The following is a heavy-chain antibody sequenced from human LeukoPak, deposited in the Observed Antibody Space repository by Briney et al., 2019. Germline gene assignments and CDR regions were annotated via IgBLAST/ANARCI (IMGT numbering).Heavy chain of an antibody. D-gene: IGHD2-15*01. Sequence: GGSLRLSCAASGFTFSSFGMSWVRQAPGKGLEWVSGTSGSGGSTYYADSVKGRFTISRDNSKNTLYLQMNSLRAEDTAIYYCAKNGDRGAYCSGGSCYPYFYYYMDVWGKGTTVTISS. J-gene: IGHJ6*03. CDR2: TSGSGGST. V-gene: IGHV3-23*01. CDR1: GFTFSSFG. CDR3: AKNGDRGAYCSGGSCYPYFYYYMDV.